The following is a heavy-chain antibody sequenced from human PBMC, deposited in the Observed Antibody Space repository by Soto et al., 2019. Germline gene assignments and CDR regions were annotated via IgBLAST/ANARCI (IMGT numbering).Heavy chain of an antibody. CDR1: GFTFTNYA. J-gene: IGHJ4*02. V-gene: IGHV3-23*01. CDR3: ATRMYITSWYQFVS. D-gene: IGHD6-13*01. CDR2: IGGGSGST. Sequence: EVQLFESGGGFVQPGGSLRLSCAASGFTFTNYALRWVRQAPGKGLEWVSTIGGGSGSTSYADSVKGRFSISRENSKNILYLQMSSLRAEDTALYYWATRMYITSWYQFVSWGQGTLFTVSS.